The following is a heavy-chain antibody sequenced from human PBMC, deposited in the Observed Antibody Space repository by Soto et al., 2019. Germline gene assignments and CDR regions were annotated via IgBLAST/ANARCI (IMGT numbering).Heavy chain of an antibody. Sequence: GGSLRLSCAASGFTFSIYSMNWVRHAPGKGLEWVSSISSSSYIYYADSVKGRFTISRDNAKNSLYLQMNSLRAEDTAVYYCATQFMYYDSSGPHSPYYYGMDVWGQGTTVTVSS. CDR2: ISSSSYI. D-gene: IGHD3-22*01. V-gene: IGHV3-21*01. J-gene: IGHJ6*02. CDR1: GFTFSIYS. CDR3: ATQFMYYDSSGPHSPYYYGMDV.